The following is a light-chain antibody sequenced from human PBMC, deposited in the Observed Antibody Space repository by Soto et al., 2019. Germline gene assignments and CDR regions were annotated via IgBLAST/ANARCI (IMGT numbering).Light chain of an antibody. J-gene: IGLJ2*01. CDR3: SSYAGSNIVV. CDR1: SSDVGGYNF. V-gene: IGLV2-8*01. Sequence: QSVLTQPPSASGSPGLSVTISCTGTSSDVGGYNFVSWYQQHPGKAPKLMIYEVSERPSGVPDRFSGSKSGNTASLTVSGLQAEDEADYYCSSYAGSNIVVFGGGTKLTVL. CDR2: EVS.